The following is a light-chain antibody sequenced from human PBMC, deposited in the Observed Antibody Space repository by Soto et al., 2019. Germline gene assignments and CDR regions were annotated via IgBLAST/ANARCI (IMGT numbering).Light chain of an antibody. Sequence: QSVLTQPPSASGSPGQSVTISCTGTSSDVGAYNYVSWYQQLPGKANKLKNYEVSKRPSGVNDRLSGSKSGNTASLTDYGLQAVDEADYYCTSYAGTYSFFYVFGTGTKVTVL. CDR3: TSYAGTYSFFYV. V-gene: IGLV2-8*01. CDR2: EVS. J-gene: IGLJ1*01. CDR1: SSDVGAYNY.